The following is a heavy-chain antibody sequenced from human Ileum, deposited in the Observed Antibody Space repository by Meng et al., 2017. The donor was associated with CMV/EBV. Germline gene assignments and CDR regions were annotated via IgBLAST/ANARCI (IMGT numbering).Heavy chain of an antibody. CDR2: INHSGST. D-gene: IGHD3-3*01. CDR3: ARGGLRFLEWLSPYYYGMDV. V-gene: IGHV4-34*01. CDR1: GGSFSGYY. J-gene: IGHJ6*02. Sequence: SETLSLTCAVYGGSFSGYYWSWIRQPPGKGLEWIGEINHSGSTNYNPSLESRVTISVDTSKNQFSLKLSSVTAADTAVYYCARGGLRFLEWLSPYYYGMDVWGQGTTVTVSS.